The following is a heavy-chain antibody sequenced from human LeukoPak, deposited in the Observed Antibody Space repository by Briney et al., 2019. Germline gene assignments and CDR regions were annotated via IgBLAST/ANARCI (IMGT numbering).Heavy chain of an antibody. V-gene: IGHV3-23*01. Sequence: GGSPRLSCVASGFTFSSYAMSWVRQAPGKGLEWVSGISGSDDNTYYADSVKGRFTISRDNSKNTLYLQMNSLRAEDTAVYYCAKDRWLGRYYYYYGMDVWGQGTTVTVSS. D-gene: IGHD6-19*01. CDR2: ISGSDDNT. J-gene: IGHJ6*02. CDR1: GFTFSSYA. CDR3: AKDRWLGRYYYYYGMDV.